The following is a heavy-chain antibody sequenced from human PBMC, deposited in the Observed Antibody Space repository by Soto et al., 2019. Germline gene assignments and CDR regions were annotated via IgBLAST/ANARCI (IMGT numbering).Heavy chain of an antibody. Sequence: SLRLSCAASGFTFSSYAMHWVRQAPGKGLEWVAVISYDGSNKYYADSVKGRFTISRDNSKNTLYLQMNSLRAEDTAVYYCARSSSGYYYGMDVWGQGTTVTVSS. CDR2: ISYDGSNK. D-gene: IGHD3-3*01. J-gene: IGHJ6*02. V-gene: IGHV3-30-3*01. CDR3: ARSSSGYYYGMDV. CDR1: GFTFSSYA.